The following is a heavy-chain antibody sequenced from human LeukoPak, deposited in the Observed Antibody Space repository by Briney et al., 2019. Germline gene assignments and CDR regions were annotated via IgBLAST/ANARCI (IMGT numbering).Heavy chain of an antibody. CDR2: IYYSGST. CDR3: AREPIAVAGVDY. Sequence: SETLSLTCTVSGGSMSPYHWGWIRQPPGKGLEWTGYIYYSGSTNYNPSLKSRVTISVDTSKNQFSLKLSSVTAADTAVYYCAREPIAVAGVDYWGQGTLVTVSS. D-gene: IGHD6-19*01. CDR1: GGSMSPYH. V-gene: IGHV4-59*12. J-gene: IGHJ4*02.